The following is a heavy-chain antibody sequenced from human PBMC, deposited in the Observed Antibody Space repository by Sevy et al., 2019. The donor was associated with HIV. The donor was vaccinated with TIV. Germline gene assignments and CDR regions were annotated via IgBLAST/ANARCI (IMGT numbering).Heavy chain of an antibody. CDR1: GYSFSNYG. CDR2: ISGYSGNI. Sequence: ASVKVSCKASGYSFSNYGNTWVRQAPGQGLEWMGWISGYSGNIRYTQKVQGRVTMTSDTSTTTAYMELTSLESDDTATYYCARRNPPGGFWGQGTLVTVSS. V-gene: IGHV1-18*01. J-gene: IGHJ1*01. CDR3: ARRNPPGGF. D-gene: IGHD1-1*01.